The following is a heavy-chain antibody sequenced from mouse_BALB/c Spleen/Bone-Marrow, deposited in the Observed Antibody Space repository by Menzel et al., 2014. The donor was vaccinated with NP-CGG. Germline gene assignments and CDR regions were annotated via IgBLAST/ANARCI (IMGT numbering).Heavy chain of an antibody. CDR1: GYAFTNXL. D-gene: IGHD4-1*01. Sequence: VQLHQSGAELVRPGTSVKLSCKASGYAFTNXLIDWVKQRPGQGLEWIGVINPGSGGTNYNEKFKAKATLTADKSSSTAYMQLSSLTSDDSAVYFCARCLTGTSAMDYWGQGTSVTVSS. CDR3: ARCLTGTSAMDY. J-gene: IGHJ4*01. V-gene: IGHV1-54*01. CDR2: INPGSGGT.